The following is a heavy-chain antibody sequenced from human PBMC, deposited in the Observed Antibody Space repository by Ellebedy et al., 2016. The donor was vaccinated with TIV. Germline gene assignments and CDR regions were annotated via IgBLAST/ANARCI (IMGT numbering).Heavy chain of an antibody. Sequence: ASVKVSXKASGYTFTGYYMHWVRQAPGQGLEWMGWINPNSGGTNYAQKFQGRVTMTRDTSISTAYMELSRLRSDDTAVYYCFCGCGGDCYASTGFDYWGQGTLVTVSS. V-gene: IGHV1-2*02. CDR2: INPNSGGT. D-gene: IGHD2-21*02. CDR3: FCGCGGDCYASTGFDY. CDR1: GYTFTGYY. J-gene: IGHJ4*02.